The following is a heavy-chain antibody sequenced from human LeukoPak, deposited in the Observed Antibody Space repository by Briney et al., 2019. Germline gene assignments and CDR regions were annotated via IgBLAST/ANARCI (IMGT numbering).Heavy chain of an antibody. CDR2: IYSGGST. CDR3: ARVSVKNTAMVYYYYYGMDV. D-gene: IGHD5-18*01. J-gene: IGHJ6*02. Sequence: PGGSLRLSCAASGFTVSSNYMSWVRQAPGKGLGWVPVIYSGGSTYYADSVKGRFTISRDNSKNTLYLQMNSLRAEDTAVYYCARVSVKNTAMVYYYYYGMDVWGQGTTVTVSS. V-gene: IGHV3-66*01. CDR1: GFTVSSNY.